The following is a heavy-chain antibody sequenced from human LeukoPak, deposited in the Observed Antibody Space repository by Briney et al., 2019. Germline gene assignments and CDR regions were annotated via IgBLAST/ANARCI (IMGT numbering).Heavy chain of an antibody. V-gene: IGHV4-30-2*01. CDR3: ARDRRTGDFDY. J-gene: IGHJ4*02. CDR2: IYHSGST. Sequence: SQTLSLTCAVSGGSISSGGYSWSWIRQPPGKGLEWIGYIYHSGSTYYNPSLKSRVTISVDRSKNQFSLKLSSVTAADTAVYYCARDRRTGDFDYWGQGTLVTVSS. CDR1: GGSISSGGYS. D-gene: IGHD1-14*01.